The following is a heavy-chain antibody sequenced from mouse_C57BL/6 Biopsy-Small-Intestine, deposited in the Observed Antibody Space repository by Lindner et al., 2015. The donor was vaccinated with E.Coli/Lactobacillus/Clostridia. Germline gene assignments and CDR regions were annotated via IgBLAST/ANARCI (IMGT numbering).Heavy chain of an antibody. D-gene: IGHD2-3*01. J-gene: IGHJ4*01. CDR2: INPYNDGT. CDR3: AREFYDGHSPYYYAMDY. Sequence: VQLQESGPELVKPGASVKMSCKASGYTFTSYVMHWVKQKPGQGLEWIGYINPYNDGTKYNEKFKGKATLTSDKSSSTAYMELSSLTSEDSAVYYCAREFYDGHSPYYYAMDYWGQGTSVTVSS. V-gene: IGHV1-14*01. CDR1: GYTFTSYV.